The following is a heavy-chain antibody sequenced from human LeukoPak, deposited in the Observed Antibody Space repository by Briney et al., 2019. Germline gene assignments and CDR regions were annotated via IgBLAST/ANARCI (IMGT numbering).Heavy chain of an antibody. J-gene: IGHJ4*02. D-gene: IGHD3-22*01. Sequence: GGSLRLSCAASGFTFSSYSMNWVRQAPGKGLEWVSSISSSSSYIYYADSVKGRFTISRDNAKNSLYLQMNSLRAEDTALYYCAKSLDYYDTRGYYYVGFDYWGQGTLVTVSS. CDR3: AKSLDYYDTRGYYYVGFDY. CDR1: GFTFSSYS. CDR2: ISSSSSYI. V-gene: IGHV3-21*04.